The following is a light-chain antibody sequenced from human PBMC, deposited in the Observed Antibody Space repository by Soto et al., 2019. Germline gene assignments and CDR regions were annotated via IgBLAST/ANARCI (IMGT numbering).Light chain of an antibody. V-gene: IGLV2-14*04. CDR2: HVS. J-gene: IGLJ1*01. Sequence: SGVAVRWLRISCTETSSDVGGYNYVSWYQQHPAKVPKLMIYHVSNRPSGVSDRFSGSKSGNTASLTISGLQAEDEADYYCYSYTTSSTYAFGTGTKVTVL. CDR3: YSYTTSSTYA. CDR1: SSDVGGYNY.